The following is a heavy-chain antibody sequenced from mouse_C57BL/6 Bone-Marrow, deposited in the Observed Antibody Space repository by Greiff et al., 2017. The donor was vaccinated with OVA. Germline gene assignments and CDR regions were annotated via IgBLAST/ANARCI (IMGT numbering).Heavy chain of an antibody. CDR2: IYPGNSDT. J-gene: IGHJ3*01. D-gene: IGHD1-1*01. CDR3: TRYYGSSPWFAY. V-gene: IGHV1-5*01. CDR1: GYTFTSYW. Sequence: EVQLQESGTVLARPGASVKMSCKTSGYTFTSYWMHWVKQRPGPGLEWIGAIYPGNSDTSYNQKFKGKAKLTAVTSASTAYMELSSLTNEDSAVYYCTRYYGSSPWFAYWGQGTLVTVSA.